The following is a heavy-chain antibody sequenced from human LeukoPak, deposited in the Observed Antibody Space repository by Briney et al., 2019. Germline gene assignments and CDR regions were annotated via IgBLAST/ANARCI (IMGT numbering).Heavy chain of an antibody. CDR3: ARMTTVRGYYYYYYMDV. J-gene: IGHJ6*03. CDR2: IIPIFGTA. CDR1: GGTFSSYA. Sequence: VASVKVSCKASGGTFSSYAISWVRQAPGQGLEWMGRIIPIFGTANYAQKFQGRVTITTDESTSTAYMELSSLRSEGTAVYYCARMTTVRGYYYYYYMDVWGKGTTVTVSS. D-gene: IGHD4-11*01. V-gene: IGHV1-69*05.